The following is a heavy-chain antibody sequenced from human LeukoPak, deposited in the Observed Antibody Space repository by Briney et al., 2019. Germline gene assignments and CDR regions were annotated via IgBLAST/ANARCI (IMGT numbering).Heavy chain of an antibody. J-gene: IGHJ4*02. Sequence: SETLSLTCTVSGGSISSYYWSWIRQPPGKGLELVGYIYYSGSTNYNPSLKSRVTISVDTSKNQFSLKLSSVTASYTAVYYCARNLGGYSGYDYFDYWGEGTLVTVS. CDR1: GGSISSYY. D-gene: IGHD5-12*01. V-gene: IGHV4-59*01. CDR2: IYYSGST. CDR3: ARNLGGYSGYDYFDY.